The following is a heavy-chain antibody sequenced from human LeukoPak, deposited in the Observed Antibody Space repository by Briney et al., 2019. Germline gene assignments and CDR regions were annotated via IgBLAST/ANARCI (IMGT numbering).Heavy chain of an antibody. J-gene: IGHJ3*02. Sequence: PGGSLRLSCAASGFTFSNYWMSWVRQAPGKGLEWVADIKQDATRKYYVDSVEGRFTISRDNAKNSLYLQMNSLRVEDTAVYYCARDCGSDCSQAFDIWGQGTMVTVSS. D-gene: IGHD2-21*02. CDR1: GFTFSNYW. CDR3: ARDCGSDCSQAFDI. V-gene: IGHV3-7*05. CDR2: IKQDATRK.